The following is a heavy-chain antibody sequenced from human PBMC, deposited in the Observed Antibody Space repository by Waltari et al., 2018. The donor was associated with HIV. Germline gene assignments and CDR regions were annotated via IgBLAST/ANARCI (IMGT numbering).Heavy chain of an antibody. CDR3: ASSHGFRGSYDS. V-gene: IGHV6-1*01. J-gene: IGHJ4*02. CDR2: TYYRTRWNT. CDR1: GDSVSSDTST. Sequence: QLQQSGPGLVQPSQTLSLTCAISGDSVSSDTSTWTWMRQSPSRGLEWLGRTYYRTRWNTNYAASVKSRIAINADTSKNHFSLQLSAATPEDTAVYYCASSHGFRGSYDSWGPGTLVTVSS. D-gene: IGHD3-10*01.